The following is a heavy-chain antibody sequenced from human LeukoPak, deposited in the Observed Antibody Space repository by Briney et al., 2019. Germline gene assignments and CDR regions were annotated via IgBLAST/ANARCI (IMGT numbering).Heavy chain of an antibody. CDR2: INPKSGVT. CDR1: GYTFTGYY. CDR3: ARGGHNWNDADY. D-gene: IGHD1-20*01. J-gene: IGHJ4*02. Sequence: ASVKVSCKASGYTFTGYYMHWVRQAPGQGLEWMGWINPKSGVTKFEQKFQGRVTMTRDTSVTTAYMELSRLNSDDTAVYYCARGGHNWNDADYWGQETLVTVSS. V-gene: IGHV1-2*02.